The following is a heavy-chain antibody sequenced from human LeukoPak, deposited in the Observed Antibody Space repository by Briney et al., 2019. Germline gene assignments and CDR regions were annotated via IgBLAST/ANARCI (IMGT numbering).Heavy chain of an antibody. D-gene: IGHD2/OR15-2a*01. V-gene: IGHV3-48*01. CDR3: ARDNMGFDY. CDR1: GFTFSSYS. Sequence: GGSLRLSCAASGFTFSSYSMNWVRQAPGKGLEWVSYITSSSSSIYYADSVKGRFTISRDNAKNSLYLQMNSLRAEDTAVYYCARDNMGFDYWGQGTLVTVYS. J-gene: IGHJ4*02. CDR2: ITSSSSSI.